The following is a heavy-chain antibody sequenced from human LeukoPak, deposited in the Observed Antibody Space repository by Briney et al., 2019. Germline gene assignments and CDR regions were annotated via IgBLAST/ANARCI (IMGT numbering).Heavy chain of an antibody. CDR1: GFSFSNHG. D-gene: IGHD6-19*01. CDR2: IASDGGAK. V-gene: IGHV3-30*03. CDR3: AREATWGQWYFDH. J-gene: IGHJ4*02. Sequence: GTSLRLSCVASGFSFSNHGMHWVRQAPGKGLEWVSVIASDGGAKFYADSVKGRFTLSRDNPKNMFFLQMNLLTVEDTAIYYRAREATWGQWYFDHWGQGTPVTVSS.